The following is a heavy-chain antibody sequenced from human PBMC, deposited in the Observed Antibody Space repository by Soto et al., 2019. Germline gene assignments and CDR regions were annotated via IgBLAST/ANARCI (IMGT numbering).Heavy chain of an antibody. D-gene: IGHD4-17*01. CDR1: GYIFTNYW. Sequence: PGESLKISCKGSGYIFTNYWIGWVRQMPGKGLEWMGIIYPGDSDTRYSPSFQGQVTISVDKSVSTAYLQWSSLKASDTAMYYRARHPYGDYDAMYVWGQGTTVTVSS. J-gene: IGHJ6*02. CDR3: ARHPYGDYDAMYV. V-gene: IGHV5-51*01. CDR2: IYPGDSDT.